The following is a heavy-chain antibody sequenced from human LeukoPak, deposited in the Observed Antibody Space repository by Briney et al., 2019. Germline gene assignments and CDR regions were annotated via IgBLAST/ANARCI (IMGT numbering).Heavy chain of an antibody. V-gene: IGHV1-2*02. CDR3: ARETINSGTYSEALDY. CDR1: GYTFTGYY. Sequence: ASVKVSCKASGYTFTGYYMYWVRQAPGQGLEWMGWINPDSGDTNYAQKCQGRVTMTRDTSISTAYMELSSLTSDDTAIYYCARETINSGTYSEALDYWGQGTLVTVSS. CDR2: INPDSGDT. J-gene: IGHJ4*02. D-gene: IGHD1-26*01.